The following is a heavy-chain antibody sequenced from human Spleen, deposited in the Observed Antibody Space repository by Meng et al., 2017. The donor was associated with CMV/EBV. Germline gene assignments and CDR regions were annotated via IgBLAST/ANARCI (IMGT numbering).Heavy chain of an antibody. Sequence: GGSLRLSCAASGFTFNNYWMTWVRQAPGKGLEWVASIKQDGSEKYYVDSVRGRFTISRDNAKNSLYLQMNSLRADDTAVYYCARDPGLDVWGQGTTVTVSS. CDR3: ARDPGLDV. J-gene: IGHJ6*02. V-gene: IGHV3-7*01. CDR1: GFTFNNYW. CDR2: IKQDGSEK.